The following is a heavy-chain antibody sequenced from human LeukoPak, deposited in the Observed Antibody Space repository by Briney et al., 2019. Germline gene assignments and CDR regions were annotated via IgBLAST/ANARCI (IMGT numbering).Heavy chain of an antibody. V-gene: IGHV3-33*01. J-gene: IGHJ4*02. CDR1: GFTFSSYG. CDR2: IWYDGSNK. D-gene: IGHD3-10*01. CDR3: ARVGSGSSIDY. Sequence: PGGSLRLSCAASGFTFSSYGMHWVRQAPGKGLEWVAVIWYDGSNKYYADSVKGRFTISRDNSKNTLYLQMNSLRAEDTAVYYCARVGSGSSIDYWGQGTLVTVSS.